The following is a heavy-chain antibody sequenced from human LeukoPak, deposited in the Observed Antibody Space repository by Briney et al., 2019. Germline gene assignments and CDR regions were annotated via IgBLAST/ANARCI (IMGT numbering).Heavy chain of an antibody. CDR3: ARDLASYGDYFTDY. D-gene: IGHD4-17*01. V-gene: IGHV3-7*01. Sequence: GGSPRLSCAASGFTFSSYWMSWVRQAPGKGLEWVANIKQDGSEKYYVDSVKGRFTISRDNAKNSLYLQMNSLRAEDTAVYYCARDLASYGDYFTDYWGQGTLVTVSS. CDR2: IKQDGSEK. CDR1: GFTFSSYW. J-gene: IGHJ4*02.